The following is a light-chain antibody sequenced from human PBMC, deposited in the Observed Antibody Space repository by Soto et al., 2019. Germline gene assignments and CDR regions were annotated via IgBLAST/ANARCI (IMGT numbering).Light chain of an antibody. J-gene: IGLJ1*01. CDR3: CSYVGSSRGD. Sequence: QSVLTQPASVSGSPGQSITISCTGTSSVVGYYNIVSWYQQHPGKAPKLMIYEVTKRPSGVSNRFSGSKSGNTASLTISGLQAEDEADYYCCSYVGSSRGDFGTGTKVTV. CDR2: EVT. CDR1: SSVVGYYNI. V-gene: IGLV2-23*02.